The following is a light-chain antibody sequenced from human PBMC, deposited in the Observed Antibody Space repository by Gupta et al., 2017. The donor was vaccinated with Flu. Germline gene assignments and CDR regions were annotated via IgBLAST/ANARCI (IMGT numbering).Light chain of an antibody. CDR3: SSYTSSGTI. CDR1: SSDLGTYNY. J-gene: IGLJ2*01. Sequence: QSALTQPASVPGSPGQSITISCTGTSSDLGTYNYISWYQHHPDKAPKLMIYEVSNRPSGISIRFSGSKSSNTATLTISGLRLEDEAVYYCSSYTSSGTIFGGGTKVAVL. V-gene: IGLV2-14*01. CDR2: EVS.